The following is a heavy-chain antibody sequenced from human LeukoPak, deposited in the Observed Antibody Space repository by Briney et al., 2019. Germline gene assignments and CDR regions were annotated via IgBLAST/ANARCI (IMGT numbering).Heavy chain of an antibody. Sequence: GGSLRLSCAASRFTFGSYWMTWVRQTPGKGLEWVANINKDGSAKYYVDSVKGRFTISRDNAKNSLYLQMNSLRAEDTAVYYCAELGITMIGGVWGKGTTVTISS. CDR2: INKDGSAK. V-gene: IGHV3-7*01. J-gene: IGHJ6*04. D-gene: IGHD3-10*02. CDR3: AELGITMIGGV. CDR1: RFTFGSYW.